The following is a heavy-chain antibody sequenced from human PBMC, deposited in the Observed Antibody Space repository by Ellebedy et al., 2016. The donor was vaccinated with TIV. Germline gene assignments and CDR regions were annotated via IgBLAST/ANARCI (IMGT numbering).Heavy chain of an antibody. V-gene: IGHV1-69*13. CDR2: IIPIFGTA. CDR3: ALTVTIHSHYYGMDV. J-gene: IGHJ6*02. CDR1: GGTFSSYA. D-gene: IGHD4-17*01. Sequence: AASVKVSCKASGGTFSSYAISWVRQAPGQGLEWMGGIIPIFGTANYAQKFQGRVTITADESTSTAYMELSSLRSEDTAVYYCALTVTIHSHYYGMDVWGQGTTVTVSS.